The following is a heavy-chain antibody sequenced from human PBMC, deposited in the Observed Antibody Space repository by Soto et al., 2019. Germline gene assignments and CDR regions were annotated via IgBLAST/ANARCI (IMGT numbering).Heavy chain of an antibody. J-gene: IGHJ6*02. Sequence: QVQLVESGGGVVQPGRSLRLSCAASGFTFSSYGMHWVRQAPGKGLEWVAVIWYDGSNKYYADSVKGRFTISRDNSKKTPYLPMSSLRAEDTAVYYCARDRYDEFWCGPGSGLDVWGQGTTVTVSS. CDR3: ARDRYDEFWCGPGSGLDV. CDR1: GFTFSSYG. CDR2: IWYDGSNK. D-gene: IGHD3-3*01. V-gene: IGHV3-33*01.